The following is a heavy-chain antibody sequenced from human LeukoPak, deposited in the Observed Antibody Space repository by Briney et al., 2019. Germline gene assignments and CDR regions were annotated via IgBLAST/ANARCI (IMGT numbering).Heavy chain of an antibody. Sequence: GGSLRLSCAASGFTFSSYGMHWDRQAPGKGLEWVAVISYDGSNKYYADSVKGRFTISRDNSKNTLYLQMNSLRAEDTAVYYCARGRSTDYWGQGTLVTVSS. CDR1: GFTFSSYG. D-gene: IGHD2-2*01. J-gene: IGHJ4*02. CDR2: ISYDGSNK. CDR3: ARGRSTDY. V-gene: IGHV3-30*03.